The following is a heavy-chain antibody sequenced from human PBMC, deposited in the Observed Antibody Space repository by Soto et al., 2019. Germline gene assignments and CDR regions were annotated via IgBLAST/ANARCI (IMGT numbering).Heavy chain of an antibody. V-gene: IGHV1-18*04. CDR1: GYTFINNA. Sequence: ASVKVSCKASGYTFINNAITWVRQAPGQGLEWMGWISTENGNTNYAQNLQGRVILTRDRSTNTAYMELRSLRPEDTATYYCARDSSSGTFDDWGQGALVTVSS. J-gene: IGHJ4*02. CDR2: ISTENGNT. D-gene: IGHD3-22*01. CDR3: ARDSSSGTFDD.